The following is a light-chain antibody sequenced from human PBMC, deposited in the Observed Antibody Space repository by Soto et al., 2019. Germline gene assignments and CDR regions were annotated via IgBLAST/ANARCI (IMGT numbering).Light chain of an antibody. Sequence: DIQMTQSPSTLSASVGDRVTITCRASQSISSWLAWYQQKAGRDPELLIFDASSLKSGVPSRFSGSGSGTEFTLTITSLQPDDVATYFCQQYNSYWTFGQGTKVDIK. CDR3: QQYNSYWT. J-gene: IGKJ1*01. CDR2: DAS. CDR1: QSISSW. V-gene: IGKV1-5*01.